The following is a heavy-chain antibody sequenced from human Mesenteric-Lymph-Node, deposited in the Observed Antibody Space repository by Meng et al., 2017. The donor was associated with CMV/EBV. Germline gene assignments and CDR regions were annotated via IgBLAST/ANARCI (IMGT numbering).Heavy chain of an antibody. CDR3: ARGGTGIAVAGSLGY. Sequence: ASVKSGGYYWSWIRQPPGKGLEWIGYIYYSGSTNYNPSLKSRVTISVDTSKNQFSLKLSSVTAADTAVYYCARGGTGIAVAGSLGYWGQGTLVTVSS. CDR2: IYYSGST. V-gene: IGHV4-61*08. J-gene: IGHJ4*02. D-gene: IGHD6-19*01. CDR1: ASVKSGGYY.